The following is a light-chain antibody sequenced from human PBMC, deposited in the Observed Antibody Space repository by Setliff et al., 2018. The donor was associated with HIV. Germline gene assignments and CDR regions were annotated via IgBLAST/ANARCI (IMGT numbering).Light chain of an antibody. V-gene: IGLV2-11*01. Sequence: QSVLTQPRSVSGSPGQSVTISCTGTTSDVGNYDFVSWYQHHPGKASKLMIYDVNKRPSGVPDRFSGSKSGNTASLTISGLQAEDEADFYCCSYAGSHTFVFGTGTKVTVL. CDR3: CSYAGSHTFV. J-gene: IGLJ1*01. CDR1: TSDVGNYDF. CDR2: DVN.